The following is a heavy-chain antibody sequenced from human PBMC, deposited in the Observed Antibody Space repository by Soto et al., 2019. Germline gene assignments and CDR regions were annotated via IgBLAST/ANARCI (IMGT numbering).Heavy chain of an antibody. D-gene: IGHD2-15*01. CDR3: ARHRGGGSPLSPFDY. Sequence: QLQLQESGPGLVKPSETLSLTCTVSGGSISSSSYYWGWIRQPPGKGLEWIGSIYYSGSTYYNPSLKSRVTISVDTSKNQFSLKLSSVTAADTAVYYCARHRGGGSPLSPFDYWGQGTLVTVSS. CDR2: IYYSGST. J-gene: IGHJ4*02. CDR1: GGSISSSSYY. V-gene: IGHV4-39*01.